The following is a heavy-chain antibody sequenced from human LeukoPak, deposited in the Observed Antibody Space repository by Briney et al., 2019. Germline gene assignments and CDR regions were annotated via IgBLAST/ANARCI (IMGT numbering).Heavy chain of an antibody. CDR3: ARAPYYHYGMDV. J-gene: IGHJ6*02. CDR2: IYYSGST. Sequence: SQTLSLTCTVSGGSISSGDYYWSWIRQPPGKGLEWIGYIYYSGSTYYNPSLKSRVTLSVDTSKNQFSLKLSSVTAADTAVYYCARAPYYHYGMDVWGQRTTVTVSS. CDR1: GGSISSGDYY. V-gene: IGHV4-30-4*01.